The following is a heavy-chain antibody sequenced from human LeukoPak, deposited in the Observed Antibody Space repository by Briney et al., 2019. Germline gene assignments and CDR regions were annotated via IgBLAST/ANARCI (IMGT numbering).Heavy chain of an antibody. J-gene: IGHJ5*02. CDR3: AKDLYSSDWYNWFDP. CDR1: GGTFSSYA. V-gene: IGHV1-69*04. D-gene: IGHD6-19*01. Sequence: ASVKVSCKASGGTFSSYAISWVRQAPGQGLEWMGRIIPILGIANYAQKFQGRVTITADKSTSTAYMELSSLRAEDTAVYYCAKDLYSSDWYNWFDPWGQGTLVTVSS. CDR2: IIPILGIA.